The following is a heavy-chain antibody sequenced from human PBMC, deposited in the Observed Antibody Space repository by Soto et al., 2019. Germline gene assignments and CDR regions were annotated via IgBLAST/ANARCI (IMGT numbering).Heavy chain of an antibody. Sequence: QVQLVESGGGVVQPGRSLRLSCAASGFTFSSYGMHWVRQAPGKGLEWVAVIWYDGSNKYYADSVKGRFTISRDNSKNTLYLQMNSLRAEDTAVYYCARENYYDYGMDVWGQGTTVTVSS. CDR2: IWYDGSNK. V-gene: IGHV3-33*01. J-gene: IGHJ6*02. CDR1: GFTFSSYG. CDR3: ARENYYDYGMDV.